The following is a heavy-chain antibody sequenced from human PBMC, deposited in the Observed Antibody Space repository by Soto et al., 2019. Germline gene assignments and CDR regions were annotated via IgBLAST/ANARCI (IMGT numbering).Heavy chain of an antibody. V-gene: IGHV3-30-3*01. J-gene: IGHJ4*02. D-gene: IGHD3-22*01. CDR2: ISYDGSNK. CDR3: ARDPTMIVGHFDY. Sequence: QVQLVESGGGVVQPGRSLRLSCAASGFTFSSYAMHWVRQAPGKGLEWVAVISYDGSNKYYADSVKGRFTISRDNSKNTLYLQMNSLRAEDTAVYYCARDPTMIVGHFDYWGQGTLVTVSS. CDR1: GFTFSSYA.